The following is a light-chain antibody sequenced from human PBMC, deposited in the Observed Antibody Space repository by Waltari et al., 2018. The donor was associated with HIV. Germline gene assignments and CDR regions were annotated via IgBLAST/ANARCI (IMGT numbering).Light chain of an antibody. CDR3: ALYTTRNII. CDR1: RGDVPTYNR. Sequence: QSALTQPPSVSGFPGQSVTISCTGFRGDVPTYNRVSWYQQPPNTAPKLLLYEVYKRPAGVPDRFSGAQSGDMASLTVSGRQTEDEADYYCALYTTRNIIFGGGTNLVVL. CDR2: EVY. V-gene: IGLV2-18*01. J-gene: IGLJ2*01.